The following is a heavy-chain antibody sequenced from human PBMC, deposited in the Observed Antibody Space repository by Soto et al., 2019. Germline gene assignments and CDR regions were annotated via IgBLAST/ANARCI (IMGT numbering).Heavy chain of an antibody. CDR2: IYHSGST. CDR1: SGSISSNNW. CDR3: ARLWGYGDYGPAFDI. J-gene: IGHJ3*02. V-gene: IGHV4-4*02. D-gene: IGHD4-17*01. Sequence: QVQLQESGPGLVRPSGTLSLTCAVSSGSISSNNWWNWVRQPPGKGLEWVGEIYHSGSTNSNPSLKSRVTISLDKSKNQFSLELSSVTAADTAMYYCARLWGYGDYGPAFDIWGQGTMVTVSA.